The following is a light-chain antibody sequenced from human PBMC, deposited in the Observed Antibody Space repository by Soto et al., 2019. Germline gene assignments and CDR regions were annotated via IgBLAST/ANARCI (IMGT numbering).Light chain of an antibody. CDR1: QSFNTW. J-gene: IGKJ1*01. CDR3: QQYNSYSRKT. Sequence: DIQMTQSPSTLPASVGDRVTITCRASQSFNTWLAWYQQKPGKAPKLLIYDASSLESGVPSRFSGSGSGTEFTLTISSLQPDDFATYYCQQYNSYSRKTFGQGTKVDIK. CDR2: DAS. V-gene: IGKV1-5*01.